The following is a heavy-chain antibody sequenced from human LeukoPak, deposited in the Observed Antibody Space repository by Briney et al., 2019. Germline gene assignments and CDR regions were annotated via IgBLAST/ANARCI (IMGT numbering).Heavy chain of an antibody. J-gene: IGHJ4*02. V-gene: IGHV1-46*01. D-gene: IGHD2-21*02. CDR3: ARDSGDWTVDY. CDR1: GYTFTSYY. Sequence: ASVKVSCKVSGYTFTSYYMHWVRQAPGQGLEWMGIINPSGGTTNYAQKFQGRGTMTRDTSTSTDYLELTSLRSEDTAVYYCARDSGDWTVDYWGQGTLVTVSS. CDR2: INPSGGTT.